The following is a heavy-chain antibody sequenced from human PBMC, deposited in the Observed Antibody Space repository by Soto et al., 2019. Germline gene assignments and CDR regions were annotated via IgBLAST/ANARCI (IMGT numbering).Heavy chain of an antibody. J-gene: IGHJ6*02. CDR2: ISAYNGNT. CDR3: AREGPAPYYYYGMDV. V-gene: IGHV1-18*01. Sequence: QVQLVQTGDKVKKPGASVKVSCKTCGYRFTTYGISSVRQAPGQGLVWRGWISAYNGNTNYAQKLQGRVTMTTDTLTSTAYMELRSLRSDDTAVYYCAREGPAPYYYYGMDVWGQGSTVTVSS. CDR1: GYRFTTYG.